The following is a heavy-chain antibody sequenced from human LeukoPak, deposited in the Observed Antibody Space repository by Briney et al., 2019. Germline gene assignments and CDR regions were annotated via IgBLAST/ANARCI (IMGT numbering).Heavy chain of an antibody. Sequence: SETLSLTCTVSGGSISSYYWSWIRQPAGKGLEWIGRIETSGNTNYKPSLRSRVTMSVDTSKNQFSLKLSSVTAADTAVYYCARDRSSSSGYYYMDVWGKGTTVTVSS. D-gene: IGHD6-6*01. J-gene: IGHJ6*03. V-gene: IGHV4-4*07. CDR1: GGSISSYY. CDR2: IETSGNT. CDR3: ARDRSSSSGYYYMDV.